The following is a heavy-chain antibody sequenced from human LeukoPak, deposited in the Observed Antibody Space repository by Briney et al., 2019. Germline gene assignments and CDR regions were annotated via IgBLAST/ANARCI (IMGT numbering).Heavy chain of an antibody. V-gene: IGHV3-48*03. D-gene: IGHD1-1*01. CDR2: ISSSGSTI. J-gene: IGHJ4*02. CDR1: GFTFSSYE. Sequence: PGGSLRLSCAASGFTFSSYEMNWVREAPGEGLEWVSYISSSGSTIYYADSVKGRFTISRDNAKNPLYLQMNSLRAEDTAVYYCATSYNWNGRFDYWGQGTLVTVSS. CDR3: ATSYNWNGRFDY.